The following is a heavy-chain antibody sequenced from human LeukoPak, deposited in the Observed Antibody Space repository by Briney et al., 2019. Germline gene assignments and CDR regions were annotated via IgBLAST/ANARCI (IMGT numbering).Heavy chain of an antibody. CDR1: GGSISSGSYY. V-gene: IGHV4-61*02. CDR3: ARIYGSGSYWADY. CDR2: IYTSGST. J-gene: IGHJ4*02. D-gene: IGHD3-10*01. Sequence: SQTLSLTCTVSGGSISSGSYYWSWIRQPAGKGLEWIGRIYTSGSTNYNPSLKSRVTISVDTSKNQFSLKLSSVTAADTAVYYCARIYGSGSYWADYWGQGTLVTVSS.